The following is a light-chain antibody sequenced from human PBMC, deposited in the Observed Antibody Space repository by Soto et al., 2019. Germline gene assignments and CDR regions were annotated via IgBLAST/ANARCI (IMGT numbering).Light chain of an antibody. CDR2: DAS. V-gene: IGKV1-39*01. CDR3: QQSYRTPLT. J-gene: IGKJ1*01. Sequence: DIQMTQSPSSLSASVGDRVTITCRASQSIRSYLNWYQQKPGKAPELLIYDASSLQSGVPSRFSGSGSGTDFALTITSLQPEDFATYYGQQSYRTPLTFGQGTKVEVK. CDR1: QSIRSY.